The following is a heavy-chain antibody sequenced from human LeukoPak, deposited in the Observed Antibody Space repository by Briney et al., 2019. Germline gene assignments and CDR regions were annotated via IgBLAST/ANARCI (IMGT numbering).Heavy chain of an antibody. CDR1: GGSFSGYY. V-gene: IGHV4-34*01. J-gene: IGHJ5*02. CDR3: ARGRRYCSSTSCSNNWFDP. CDR2: INHSGST. Sequence: SETLSLTCAVHGGSFSGYYWSWIRQPPGKGLEWIGEINHSGSTNYNPSLKSRVTISVDTSKNQFSLKLSSVTAADTAVYYCARGRRYCSSTSCSNNWFDPWGQGTLVTVSS. D-gene: IGHD2-2*01.